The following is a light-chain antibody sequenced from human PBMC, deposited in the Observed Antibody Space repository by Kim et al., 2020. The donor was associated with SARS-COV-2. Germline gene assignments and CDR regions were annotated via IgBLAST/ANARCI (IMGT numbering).Light chain of an antibody. Sequence: GQRVTISCSGSSTTVGDNYVFWYQQFPGTAPKLLIFENNKRPSGIPDRFSGSKSGTSATLVITGLQTGDEADYYCKSWDTSLSIGVFGGGTKVTVL. CDR2: ENN. CDR1: STTVGDNY. J-gene: IGLJ3*02. CDR3: KSWDTSLSIGV. V-gene: IGLV1-51*01.